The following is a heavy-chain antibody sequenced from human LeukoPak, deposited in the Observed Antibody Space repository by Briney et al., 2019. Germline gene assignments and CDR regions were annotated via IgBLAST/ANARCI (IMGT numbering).Heavy chain of an antibody. J-gene: IGHJ3*02. CDR1: GFTFSSYE. V-gene: IGHV3-48*03. D-gene: IGHD2-15*01. CDR2: ISSSANTI. Sequence: GGSLRLSCAASGFTFSSYEMNWVRQAPGKGLEWVSYISSSANTIYYADSVRGRFTTSRDNAKNSLYLQMNSLRAEDTAVYYCASRYSSGGSCYGRDGFDIWGQGTRVTVSS. CDR3: ASRYSSGGSCYGRDGFDI.